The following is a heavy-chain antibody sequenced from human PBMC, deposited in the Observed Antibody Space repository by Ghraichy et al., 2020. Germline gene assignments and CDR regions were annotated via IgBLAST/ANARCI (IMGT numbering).Heavy chain of an antibody. V-gene: IGHV3-21*01. J-gene: IGHJ6*02. CDR1: GFIFSNFD. CDR2: ISGTSSHT. D-gene: IGHD3-10*01. Sequence: LSLTCAASGFIFSNFDMTWFRQPPGKGLEWVSSISGTSSHTYYAVSLRGRFAVSRDNAQNSLHLQINRLEIEDTALYFCARSPPPLRNDGFDVWGQGTTVTVSS. CDR3: ARSPPPLRNDGFDV.